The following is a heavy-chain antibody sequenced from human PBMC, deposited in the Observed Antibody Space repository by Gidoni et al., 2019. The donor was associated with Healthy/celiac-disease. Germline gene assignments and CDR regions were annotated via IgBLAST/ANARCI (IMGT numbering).Heavy chain of an antibody. V-gene: IGHV3-9*01. CDR2: IRWNSRSI. J-gene: IGHJ5*02. CDR3: AKDSRSLWFRELSSWFDP. D-gene: IGHD3-10*01. CDR1: GFTFDDYA. Sequence: EVQLVESGGGLVQPGRSLRLSCAASGFTFDDYAMHWVRQAPGKGLECVSGIRWNSRSIGYADSVKGRFTISRDNAKNSLYLQMNSLRAEDTALYYCAKDSRSLWFRELSSWFDPWGQGTLVTVSS.